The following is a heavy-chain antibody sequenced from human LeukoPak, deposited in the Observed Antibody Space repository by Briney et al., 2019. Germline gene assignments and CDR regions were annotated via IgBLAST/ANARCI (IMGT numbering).Heavy chain of an antibody. CDR3: TRDLPVPSLVRGIIIYGLIDY. V-gene: IGHV3-48*03. Sequence: GGSLRLSCAASGFTFSSYEMNWVRQAPGKGLEWVSYISSSGSTIYYADSVKGRFTTSRDNAKSLLYLEMNSLRVEDTAVYYCTRDLPVPSLVRGIIIYGLIDYWGQGTLVTVSS. CDR1: GFTFSSYE. CDR2: ISSSGSTI. J-gene: IGHJ4*02. D-gene: IGHD3-10*01.